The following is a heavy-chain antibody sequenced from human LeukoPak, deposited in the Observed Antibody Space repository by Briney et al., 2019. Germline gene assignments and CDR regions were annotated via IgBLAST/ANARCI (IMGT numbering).Heavy chain of an antibody. Sequence: SETLSLTCTVSGGSISSDGYYWSWIRHHPGTGLEWLGYIYYTGSTYYKPSLKSRLSMSVDTSANQFSLNLSSVTAADTAVYYCARLGGSVDYWGQGTLVTVSS. CDR1: GGSISSDGYY. D-gene: IGHD3-16*01. CDR3: ARLGGSVDY. J-gene: IGHJ4*02. V-gene: IGHV4-31*03. CDR2: IYYTGST.